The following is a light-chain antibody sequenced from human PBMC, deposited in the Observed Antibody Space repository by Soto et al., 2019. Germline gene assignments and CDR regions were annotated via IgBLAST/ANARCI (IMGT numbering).Light chain of an antibody. V-gene: IGLV2-23*01. CDR2: EGS. CDR3: CSYAGSGTPLYV. CDR1: SSDVGNYYL. Sequence: QSALTQPASVSGSPGQSITISCTGTSSDVGNYYLVSWYQQHPDKAPKLMIFEGSKRPSGVSNRFSGSQSGDTASLTISGLQTEDEADYYCCSYAGSGTPLYVFGTGTKVTVL. J-gene: IGLJ1*01.